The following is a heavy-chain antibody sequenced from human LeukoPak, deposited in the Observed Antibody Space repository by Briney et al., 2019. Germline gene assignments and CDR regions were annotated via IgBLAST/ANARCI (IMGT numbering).Heavy chain of an antibody. J-gene: IGHJ4*02. D-gene: IGHD3-3*01. CDR2: IIPIFGTA. Sequence: ASVKVSCKASGGTFSSYAISWVRQAPGQGLEWMGGIIPIFGTANYAQKFQGRVTITADESTSTAYMELSSLRSEDTAVYYCARDYDFWSGSYGYWGQGTLVTVSS. V-gene: IGHV1-69*13. CDR3: ARDYDFWSGSYGY. CDR1: GGTFSSYA.